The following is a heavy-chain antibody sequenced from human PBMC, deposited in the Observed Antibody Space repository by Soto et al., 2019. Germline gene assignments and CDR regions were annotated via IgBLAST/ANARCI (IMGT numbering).Heavy chain of an antibody. CDR3: ARGGYYDSSGSRNYHYYGMDV. CDR2: ISPYDDDT. Sequence: QAQLVQSGPEVKKPGASVKVSCKASGYTFSSYGISWVRQAPGQGLEWLGWISPYDDDTKYAQNLQGRVRMTTDTSTRTVYMDLRSLSSDATAIYYCARGGYYDSSGSRNYHYYGMDVWGQGTTVTVSS. CDR1: GYTFSSYG. D-gene: IGHD3-22*01. J-gene: IGHJ6*02. V-gene: IGHV1-18*01.